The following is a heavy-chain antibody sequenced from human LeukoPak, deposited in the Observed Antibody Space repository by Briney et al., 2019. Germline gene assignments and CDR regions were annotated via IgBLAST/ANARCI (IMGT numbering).Heavy chain of an antibody. D-gene: IGHD5-18*01. Sequence: GGSLRLSCAASGFTFSIYAMSWVRQAPGKGLEWVSAISGSGGTAYYADSVKGRFTISRDNSKNTLYLQMNSLRAEDTAVYYCAKDLLIQLWPAPDYWGQGTLVTVSS. V-gene: IGHV3-23*01. CDR1: GFTFSIYA. CDR2: ISGSGGTA. J-gene: IGHJ4*02. CDR3: AKDLLIQLWPAPDY.